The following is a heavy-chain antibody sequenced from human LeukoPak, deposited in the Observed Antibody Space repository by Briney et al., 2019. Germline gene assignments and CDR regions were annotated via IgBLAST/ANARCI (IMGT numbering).Heavy chain of an antibody. D-gene: IGHD5-12*01. Sequence: ASVKVSCKASGYTCTDHYMHWVRQAPGQGLEWMEWISPKSGGTNYAQKFQGRVTMTRDTSVSTAYMELSRLRSDDTAVYYCATNEVVGLYSYFDYWGQGTLVTVSS. CDR1: GYTCTDHY. J-gene: IGHJ4*02. V-gene: IGHV1-2*02. CDR2: ISPKSGGT. CDR3: ATNEVVGLYSYFDY.